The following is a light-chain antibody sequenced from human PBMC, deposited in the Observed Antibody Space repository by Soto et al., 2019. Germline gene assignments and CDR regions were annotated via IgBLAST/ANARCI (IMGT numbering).Light chain of an antibody. Sequence: QSALTQPASVSGSPGQSITISCTGTSSDVGGYNYVSWYQQHPGKAPKLMIYDVSNRPSGVSNRFSGSKSGNTAFLTISGHQVEDEADYYCSSYTSSSTQVFGTGTKLTVL. CDR1: SSDVGGYNY. V-gene: IGLV2-14*01. CDR2: DVS. J-gene: IGLJ1*01. CDR3: SSYTSSSTQV.